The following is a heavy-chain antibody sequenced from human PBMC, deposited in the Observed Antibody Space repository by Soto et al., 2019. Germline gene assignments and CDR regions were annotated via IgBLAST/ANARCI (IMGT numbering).Heavy chain of an antibody. V-gene: IGHV4-39*01. J-gene: IGHJ4*01. CDR1: GDSISSNSYY. Sequence: SETLSLTCDVSGDSISSNSYYWGWIRQPPGKGLEWIGSISYTGVTYYNPSLKSRVTMSVDTSKDRFSLKLTSVTAADTAVYYCARHPTNWGHYYFNYWGQGMLVTVSS. D-gene: IGHD7-27*01. CDR3: ARHPTNWGHYYFNY. CDR2: ISYTGVT.